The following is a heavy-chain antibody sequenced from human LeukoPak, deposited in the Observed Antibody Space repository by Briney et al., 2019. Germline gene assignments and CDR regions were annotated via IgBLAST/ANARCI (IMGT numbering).Heavy chain of an antibody. CDR1: GGTFSSYA. Sequence: SVKVSCKASGGTFSSYAISWVRQAPGQGLEWMGGIIPIFGTANYAQKFQGRVTITTDESTSTAYMELSSLRSEDTAVYYCARGSYYDSSGYYFRYYYMDVWGKGTTVTVSS. D-gene: IGHD3-22*01. CDR3: ARGSYYDSSGYYFRYYYMDV. CDR2: IIPIFGTA. J-gene: IGHJ6*03. V-gene: IGHV1-69*05.